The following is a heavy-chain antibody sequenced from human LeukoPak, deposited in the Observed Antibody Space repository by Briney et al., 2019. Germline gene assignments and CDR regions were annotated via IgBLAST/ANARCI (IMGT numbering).Heavy chain of an antibody. D-gene: IGHD2-15*01. CDR3: ARRPRYCSGGSCYPDAFDI. CDR1: GGSFSGYY. CDR2: INHSGST. J-gene: IGHJ3*02. Sequence: SETLSLTCAVYGGSFSGYYWSWIRQPPGKGLEWIGEINHSGSTNYNPSLKSRVTISVDTSKNQFSLKLSSVTAADTAVYYCARRPRYCSGGSCYPDAFDIWGQGTMVTVSS. V-gene: IGHV4-34*01.